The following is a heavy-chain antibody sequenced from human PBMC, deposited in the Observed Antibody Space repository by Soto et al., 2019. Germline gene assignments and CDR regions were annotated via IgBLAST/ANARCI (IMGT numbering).Heavy chain of an antibody. Sequence: GGAVRLSCSASVFTFSSDGMHWVRQAPGKGLECVSIITNDGITKYYADAVKGRFTISRDNSKNTLYLQMSSLRTEDTAVYYSSYTTNWSQRYFEHWGQGTLVTVSS. D-gene: IGHD1-1*01. CDR1: VFTFSSDG. J-gene: IGHJ4*02. V-gene: IGHV3-64D*06. CDR3: SYTTNWSQRYFEH. CDR2: ITNDGITK.